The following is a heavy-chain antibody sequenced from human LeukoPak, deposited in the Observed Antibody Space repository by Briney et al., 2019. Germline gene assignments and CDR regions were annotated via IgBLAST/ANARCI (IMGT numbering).Heavy chain of an antibody. D-gene: IGHD3-9*01. CDR1: GYTVSSNY. CDR3: ASGVYYDTLTGYSFYGMAV. V-gene: IGHV3-66*01. CDR2: IYSGGST. J-gene: IGHJ6*02. Sequence: GGSLRLSCAASGYTVSSNYMSWVRQAPGKGLEWVSVIYSGGSTYYADSVKGRFTISRDNSKNTLYLQMNSPRAEDSAVYYCASGVYYDTLTGYSFYGMAVWGQGTTVTVSS.